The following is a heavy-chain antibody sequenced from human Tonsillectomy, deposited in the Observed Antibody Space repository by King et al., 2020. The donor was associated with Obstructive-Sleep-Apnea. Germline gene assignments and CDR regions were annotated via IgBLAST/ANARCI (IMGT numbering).Heavy chain of an antibody. V-gene: IGHV3-30-3*01. CDR3: ARESCVDSTMACYYYGMGV. CDR2: ISYDGSHK. CDR1: GFTFSNYA. D-gene: IGHD2-21*02. Sequence: QEQLVQSGGGVVQPGRSLRLSCAASGFTFSNYAMHWVRQAPGKGLEWVAVISYDGSHKFYADSVKGRFTISRDNSKNTLYLHINSLRPEDTAVYYCARESCVDSTMACYYYGMGVWGQGTTVTVSS. J-gene: IGHJ6*02.